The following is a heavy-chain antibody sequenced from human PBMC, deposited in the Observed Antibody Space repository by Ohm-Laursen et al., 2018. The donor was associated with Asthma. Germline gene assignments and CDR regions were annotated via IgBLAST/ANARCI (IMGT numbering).Heavy chain of an antibody. D-gene: IGHD2-21*02. CDR3: VRDFAYCGGDCYRSLGY. J-gene: IGHJ4*02. Sequence: GSLRLSCSASGFTFSSYSMNWVRQAPGKGLEWVSYISSGSTSIYYADSVKGRFTISRDNAKNSLYLQMNSLRDEDTSVYYCVRDFAYCGGDCYRSLGYWGQGTLVTVSS. CDR1: GFTFSSYS. CDR2: ISSGSTSI. V-gene: IGHV3-48*02.